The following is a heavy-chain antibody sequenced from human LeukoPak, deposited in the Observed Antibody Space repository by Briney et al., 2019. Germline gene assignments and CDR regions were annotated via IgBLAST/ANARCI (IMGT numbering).Heavy chain of an antibody. CDR3: GRGYRGCYHLCDF. D-gene: IGHD1-26*01. Sequence: GGSLRLSCAASGSTVCSNHMTWFRQAPGKGLEGGSIFYAAGTTYYSASVKGRFTVSSDYSKITLYLQMDSLGPDDTGVYYCGRGYRGCYHLCDFLGQGTLVTVSS. V-gene: IGHV3-66*02. J-gene: IGHJ4*02. CDR2: FYAAGTT. CDR1: GSTVCSNH.